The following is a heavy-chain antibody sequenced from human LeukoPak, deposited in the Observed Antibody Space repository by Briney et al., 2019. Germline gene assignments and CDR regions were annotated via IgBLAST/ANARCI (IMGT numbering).Heavy chain of an antibody. J-gene: IGHJ5*02. CDR2: IYNSGST. CDR3: ARAGDGSSSWYLPIDP. V-gene: IGHV4-59*01. Sequence: SETLSLTCTVSGGSISSYYWSWIRQHPGKGLEWIGYIYNSGSTNYNPSLKSRVTISVDTSKNQFSLKLSSVTAADTAVYYCARAGDGSSSWYLPIDPWGQGTLVTVSS. D-gene: IGHD6-13*01. CDR1: GGSISSYY.